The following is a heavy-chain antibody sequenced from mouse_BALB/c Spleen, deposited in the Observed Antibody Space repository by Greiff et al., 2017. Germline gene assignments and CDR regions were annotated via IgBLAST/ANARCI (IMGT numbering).Heavy chain of an antibody. V-gene: IGHV3-5*02. CDR2: IYYSGTI. Sequence: EVQLVESGPGLVKPSQTVSLTCTVTGISITTGNYRWSWIRQFPGNKLEWIGYIYYSGTITYNPSLTSRTTITRDTSKNQFFLEMNSLTAEDTATYYCARGPSIYDGYHYFDYWGQGTTLTVSS. CDR3: ARGPSIYDGYHYFDY. D-gene: IGHD2-3*01. CDR1: GISITTGNYR. J-gene: IGHJ2*01.